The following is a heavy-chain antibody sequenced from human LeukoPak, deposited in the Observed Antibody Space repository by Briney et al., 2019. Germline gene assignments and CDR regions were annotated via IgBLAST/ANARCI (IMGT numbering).Heavy chain of an antibody. D-gene: IGHD1-26*01. CDR3: ASSHPSGSYPTADY. V-gene: IGHV4-34*08. Sequence: PGGSLRLSCAASGFTFSRNLMTWIRQPPGKGLEWIGEINHSGSTNYNPSLKSRVTISVDTSKNQFSLKLSSVTAADTAVYYCASSHPSGSYPTADYWGQGTLVTVSS. CDR2: INHSGST. CDR1: GFTFSRNL. J-gene: IGHJ4*02.